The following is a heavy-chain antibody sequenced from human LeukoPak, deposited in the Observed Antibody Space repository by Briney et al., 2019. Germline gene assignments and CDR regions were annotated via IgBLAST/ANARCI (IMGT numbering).Heavy chain of an antibody. Sequence: PSGTLSLTCAVSGGSISSSNWGSWVRQPPGKGLEWIGEIYHSGSTNYNPSLKSRVTISVDKSKNQFSLKLSSVTAANTAVYYCARVRYDFWSGYPDDYWGQGTLVTVSS. V-gene: IGHV4-4*02. J-gene: IGHJ4*02. D-gene: IGHD3-3*01. CDR3: ARVRYDFWSGYPDDY. CDR2: IYHSGST. CDR1: GGSISSSNW.